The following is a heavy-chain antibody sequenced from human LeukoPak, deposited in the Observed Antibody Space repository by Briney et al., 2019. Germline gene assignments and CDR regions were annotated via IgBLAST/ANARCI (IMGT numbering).Heavy chain of an antibody. D-gene: IGHD3-22*01. CDR2: IYHSGST. CDR1: GGSISSGGYS. Sequence: PSETLSLTCAVSGGSISSGGYSWRWIRQPPGKGLEWIGYIYHSGSTYYNPSRKSRVTISVDRSKNPFSLKLSSVTAADTAVYYCARVDSSGYQEYYFDYWGQGTLVTVSS. J-gene: IGHJ4*02. CDR3: ARVDSSGYQEYYFDY. V-gene: IGHV4-30-2*01.